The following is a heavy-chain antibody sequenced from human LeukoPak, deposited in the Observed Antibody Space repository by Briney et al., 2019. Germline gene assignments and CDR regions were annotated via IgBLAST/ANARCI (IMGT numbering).Heavy chain of an antibody. V-gene: IGHV3-23*01. D-gene: IGHD4-17*01. CDR3: AKGEYGDYDGKAFDI. J-gene: IGHJ3*02. CDR2: ISGSGGST. CDR1: GFTFSSYA. Sequence: GGSLRLSCAASGFTFSSYAMSWVRQAPGKGLEWVSAISGSGGSTYYADSVEGRFTISRDNSKNTLYLQMNSLRAEDTAVYYCAKGEYGDYDGKAFDIWGQGTMVTVSS.